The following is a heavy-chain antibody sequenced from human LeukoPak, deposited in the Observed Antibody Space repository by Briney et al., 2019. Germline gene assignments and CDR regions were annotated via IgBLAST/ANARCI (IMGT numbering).Heavy chain of an antibody. CDR2: INHSGST. CDR1: GGSFSGYY. V-gene: IGHV4-34*01. CDR3: ARAGHCSGGSCSYFDY. J-gene: IGHJ4*02. Sequence: SETLSLTCAVYGGSFSGYYWSWIRQPPGKGLEWIGEINHSGSTNYNPSLKSRVTISVDTSKNQFSLKLSSVTAADTAVYYCARAGHCSGGSCSYFDYWGQGTLVTVSS. D-gene: IGHD2-15*01.